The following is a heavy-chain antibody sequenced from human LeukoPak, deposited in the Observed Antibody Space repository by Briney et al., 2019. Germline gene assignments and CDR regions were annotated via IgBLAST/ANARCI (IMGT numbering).Heavy chain of an antibody. D-gene: IGHD3-10*01. V-gene: IGHV4-39*01. CDR1: GGSISSCSYY. J-gene: IGHJ6*03. CDR2: IYYSGST. Sequence: SETLSLTCTVSGGSISSCSYYWGWIRQPPGKGLVWIGSIYYSGSTYYNPFLNSRVTICVDTYKNLFSPKQSSVTAADTAVYYCARVYGSGSYYNGYYYYYMDVWGKGTTVTISS. CDR3: ARVYGSGSYYNGYYYYYMDV.